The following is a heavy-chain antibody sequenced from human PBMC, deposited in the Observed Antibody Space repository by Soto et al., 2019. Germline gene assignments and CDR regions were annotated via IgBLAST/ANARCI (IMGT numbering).Heavy chain of an antibody. V-gene: IGHV4-34*01. D-gene: IGHD3-22*01. Sequence: QVQLQQWGAGLLQPSETLSLTCAVFGGSFSGYYWSWIRQPPGQGLEWIGEINHSGSTNYNPSLKSRVTISVDTSKNQFSLKLSSVTAADTAVYYCARGGGYYYDSSGYYYWGQGTLVTVSS. CDR2: INHSGST. J-gene: IGHJ4*02. CDR3: ARGGGYYYDSSGYYY. CDR1: GGSFSGYY.